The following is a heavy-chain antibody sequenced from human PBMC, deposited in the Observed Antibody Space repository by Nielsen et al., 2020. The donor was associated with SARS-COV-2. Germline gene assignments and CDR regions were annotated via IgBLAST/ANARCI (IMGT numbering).Heavy chain of an antibody. Sequence: SETLSLTCTVSGGSISSSSYYWGWIRQPPGKGLEWIGSIYYSGSTYYNPSLKNRVTISVDTSKNQFSLKLSSVTAADTAVYYCARVPYYYGSGSYQQPDYWGQGTLVTVSS. D-gene: IGHD3-10*01. J-gene: IGHJ4*02. V-gene: IGHV4-39*01. CDR1: GGSISSSSYY. CDR2: IYYSGST. CDR3: ARVPYYYGSGSYQQPDY.